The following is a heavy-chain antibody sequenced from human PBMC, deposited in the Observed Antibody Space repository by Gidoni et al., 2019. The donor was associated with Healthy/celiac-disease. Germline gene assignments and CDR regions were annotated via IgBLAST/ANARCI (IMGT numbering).Heavy chain of an antibody. CDR1: GFTFSSYG. V-gene: IGHV3-30*18. Sequence: QVQLVESGGGVVQPGLSLRLSCAASGFTFSSYGMPWVRQAPGKGLEWVAVISYEGSNKYYADSVKGRFTISRDNSKNTLELQMNSLRAEDTAVYYCAKAGFGDDDYWGQGTLVTVSS. D-gene: IGHD3-10*01. CDR3: AKAGFGDDDY. J-gene: IGHJ4*02. CDR2: ISYEGSNK.